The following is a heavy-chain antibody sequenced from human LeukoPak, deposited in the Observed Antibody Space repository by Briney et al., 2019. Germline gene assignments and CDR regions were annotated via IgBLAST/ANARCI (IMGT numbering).Heavy chain of an antibody. V-gene: IGHV3-23*01. CDR1: GFTFSSYA. Sequence: GGSLRLSCAASGFTFSSYAMSWVRQAPGKGLEWVSNLSGSSRYYADTVKGRFTISRDNSKNTLYLQMNSLSAEDTALYYCAKKMPPYLPLTGGPGVFDYWGQEPWSPSPQ. D-gene: IGHD1-14*01. CDR3: AKKMPPYLPLTGGPGVFDY. CDR2: LSGSSR. J-gene: IGHJ4*01.